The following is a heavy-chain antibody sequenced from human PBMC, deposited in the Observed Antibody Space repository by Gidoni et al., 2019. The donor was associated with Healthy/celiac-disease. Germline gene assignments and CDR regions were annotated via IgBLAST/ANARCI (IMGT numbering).Heavy chain of an antibody. CDR2: ISGSGGST. V-gene: IGHV3-23*01. CDR3: AKDLLYFDWLYVDY. J-gene: IGHJ4*02. D-gene: IGHD3-9*01. Sequence: EVPLLESGGGLVQPGGSLRLSCAASGFTFSSYAMSWVRQAPGKGLEWVSAISGSGGSTYYADSVKGRFTISRDNSKNTLYLQMNSLRAEDTAVYYCAKDLLYFDWLYVDYWGQGTLVTVSS. CDR1: GFTFSSYA.